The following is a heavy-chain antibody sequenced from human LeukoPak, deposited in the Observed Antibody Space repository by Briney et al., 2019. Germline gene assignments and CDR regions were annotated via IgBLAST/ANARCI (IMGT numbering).Heavy chain of an antibody. CDR2: LYSRDNT. J-gene: IGHJ4*02. D-gene: IGHD2-21*02. V-gene: IGHV3-53*01. CDR3: QVTDADSFDY. CDR1: GFTVSNNY. Sequence: GGSLRLSCAASGFTVSNNYVNWVRQAPGKGLEWVTLLYSRDNTYYADSVKGRFTISRDNSKNTLFPQMNSLRPEDTAVYYCQVTDADSFDYWGQGILVTVAS.